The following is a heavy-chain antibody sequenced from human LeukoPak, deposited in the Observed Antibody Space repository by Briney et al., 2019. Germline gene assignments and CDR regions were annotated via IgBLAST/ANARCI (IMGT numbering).Heavy chain of an antibody. D-gene: IGHD3-22*01. CDR3: ASSHRFSSSGYTAFDI. CDR1: GFTFSSYW. V-gene: IGHV3-74*01. J-gene: IGHJ3*02. Sequence: GGSLRLSCAASGFTFSSYWMHWVRQAPGKGLVWVSRINTDGSSTSYADSVKGRFTISRDSSENTLYLQMNSLRADDMAVYYCASSHRFSSSGYTAFDIWGQGTVVTVSS. CDR2: INTDGSST.